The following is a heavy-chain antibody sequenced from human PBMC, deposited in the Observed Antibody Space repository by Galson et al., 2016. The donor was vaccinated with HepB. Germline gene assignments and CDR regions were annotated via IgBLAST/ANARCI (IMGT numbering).Heavy chain of an antibody. CDR3: AGSTTYRIDY. D-gene: IGHD2/OR15-2a*01. Sequence: SETLSLTCAVSGGSISSGTWWTWVRQPPGKGLEWIGEIYHSGSTNYSPSLKSRVTISLDKSKNQFSLNLRSVTAADTAVYYCAGSTTYRIDYWGQGTLVTVSS. V-gene: IGHV4-4*02. CDR1: GGSISSGTW. CDR2: IYHSGST. J-gene: IGHJ4*02.